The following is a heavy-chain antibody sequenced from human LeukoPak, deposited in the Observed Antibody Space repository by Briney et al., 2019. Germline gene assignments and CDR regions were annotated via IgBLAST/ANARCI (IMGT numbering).Heavy chain of an antibody. V-gene: IGHV3-21*01. J-gene: IGHJ4*02. Sequence: GGSLRLSCAASGFTFSSYSMNWVRQAPGKGLEWVSSISSSSSYIYYADSVKGRFTISRDNAKNSLYLQMNSLRAEDTAVYYCATLDGDYVSYWGQGTLVTVSS. D-gene: IGHD4-17*01. CDR1: GFTFSSYS. CDR3: ATLDGDYVSY. CDR2: ISSSSSYI.